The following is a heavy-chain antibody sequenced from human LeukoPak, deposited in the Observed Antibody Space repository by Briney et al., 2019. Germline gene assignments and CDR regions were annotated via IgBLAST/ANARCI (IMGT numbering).Heavy chain of an antibody. D-gene: IGHD2-15*01. CDR3: ANQRQRSPFYY. CDR2: IYTTGRT. Sequence: GGSLRLSCTVSGFTVSSNSMSWVRQAPGKGLEWVSFIYTTGRTHDSDSVKGRFTISRDSSKNTLYLQMNSLRAEDTAVYYCANQRQRSPFYYWGQGTLVTVSS. V-gene: IGHV3-53*01. J-gene: IGHJ4*02. CDR1: GFTVSSNS.